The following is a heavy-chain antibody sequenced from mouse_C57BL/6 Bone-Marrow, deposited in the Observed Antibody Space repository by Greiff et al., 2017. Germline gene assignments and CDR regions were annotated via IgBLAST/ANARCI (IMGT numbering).Heavy chain of an antibody. D-gene: IGHD2-4*01. J-gene: IGHJ1*03. CDR3: ARDDYDGYFDV. CDR2: IDPNSGGT. V-gene: IGHV1-72*01. CDR1: GYTFTSYW. Sequence: QVQLQQPGAELVKPGASVKLSCKASGYTFTSYWMHWVKQRPGRGLGWIGRIDPNSGGTKYNEKFKSKATLTVDKPSSTAYMQLSSLTSEDSAVYYCARDDYDGYFDVWGTGTTVTVSS.